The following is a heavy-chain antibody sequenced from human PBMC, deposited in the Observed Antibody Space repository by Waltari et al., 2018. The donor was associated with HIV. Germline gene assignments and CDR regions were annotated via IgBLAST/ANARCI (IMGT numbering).Heavy chain of an antibody. Sequence: QVQLQESGPGLVKPSQTLSLTCTVPGASISSGGYYWSWIRPHPGKGLEWIGYIYYSGSTYYNPSLKSRVTISVDTSKNQFSLKMTSVTAADTAVYYCARRRDYDNSGHYYYFDYWGQGALVTVSS. CDR1: GASISSGGYY. CDR3: ARRRDYDNSGHYYYFDY. CDR2: IYYSGST. V-gene: IGHV4-31*03. D-gene: IGHD3-22*01. J-gene: IGHJ4*02.